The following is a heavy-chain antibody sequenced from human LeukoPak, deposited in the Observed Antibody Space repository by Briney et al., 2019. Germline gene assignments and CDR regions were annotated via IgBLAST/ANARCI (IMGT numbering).Heavy chain of an antibody. J-gene: IGHJ5*02. CDR2: IYYSGST. V-gene: IGHV4-59*08. CDR1: GGSISSYY. D-gene: IGHD2-2*01. Sequence: SSETLSLTCTVSGGSISSYYWSWIRQPPGKGLEWIGYIYYSGSTNYNPSLKSRVTISVDTSKNQFSLKLSSVTAADTAVYYCARQVRLVVPAATPWFDPWGQGTLVTVPS. CDR3: ARQVRLVVPAATPWFDP.